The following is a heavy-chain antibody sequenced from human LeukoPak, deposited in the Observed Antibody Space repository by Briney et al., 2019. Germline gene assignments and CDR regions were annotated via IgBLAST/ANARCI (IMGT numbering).Heavy chain of an antibody. Sequence: GGSLRLSCAASGFTFSDYYMSWIRQAPGKGLEWVSYISSSGSTIYYADSVKGRFTISRDNAKNSLYLQMNSLRAEDTAVYYCARYPYYDFWSGYLYYFDYWGQGTLVTVSS. CDR3: ARYPYYDFWSGYLYYFDY. V-gene: IGHV3-11*04. CDR2: ISSSGSTI. D-gene: IGHD3-3*01. CDR1: GFTFSDYY. J-gene: IGHJ4*02.